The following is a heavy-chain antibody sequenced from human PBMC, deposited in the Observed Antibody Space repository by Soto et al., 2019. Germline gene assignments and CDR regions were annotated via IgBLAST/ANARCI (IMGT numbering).Heavy chain of an antibody. D-gene: IGHD3-9*01. CDR3: TTESIETYFDWLARFQH. V-gene: IGHV3-15*01. J-gene: IGHJ1*01. CDR2: IKSKTDGGTT. CDR1: GFTFSNAW. Sequence: PGGSLRLSCAASGFTFSNAWMSWVRQALGKGLEWVGRIKSKTDGGTTDYAAPVKGRFTISRDDSKNTLYLQMNSLKTEDTAVYYCTTESIETYFDWLARFQHWGQGTLVTVSS.